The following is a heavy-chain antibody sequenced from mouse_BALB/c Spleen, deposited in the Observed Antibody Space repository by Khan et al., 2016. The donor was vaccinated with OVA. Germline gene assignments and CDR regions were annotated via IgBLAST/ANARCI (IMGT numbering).Heavy chain of an antibody. CDR2: ILPGRGNT. CDR1: GYTFSSYW. V-gene: IGHV1-9*01. Sequence: QIQLVQSGAELVKPGASVKIACKATGYTFSSYWIEWVKQRPGHGLEWIGEILPGRGNTNYNEKFKGKATFTADTSSNTAYMQLSSLTSEDSAVYSCASGAGTTYGMDYWGQGTSVTVSS. CDR3: ASGAGTTYGMDY. J-gene: IGHJ4*01. D-gene: IGHD2-12*01.